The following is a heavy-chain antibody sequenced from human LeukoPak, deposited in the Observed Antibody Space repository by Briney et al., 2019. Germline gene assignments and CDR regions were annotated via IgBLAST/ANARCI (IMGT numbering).Heavy chain of an antibody. CDR3: ARPGNDYGDSSFDY. CDR2: IYYSGST. J-gene: IGHJ4*02. D-gene: IGHD4-17*01. Sequence: PSETLSLTCSVSGGSISSSSYYWGWIRQPPGKGLEWIGSIYYSGSTYYNPSLKSRVTISVDTSKNPFSLKLSSVTAADTAVYYCARPGNDYGDSSFDYWGQGTLVTVSS. V-gene: IGHV4-39*01. CDR1: GGSISSSSYY.